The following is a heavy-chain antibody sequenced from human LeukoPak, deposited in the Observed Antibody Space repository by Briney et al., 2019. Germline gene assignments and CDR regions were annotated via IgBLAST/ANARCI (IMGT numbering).Heavy chain of an antibody. D-gene: IGHD6-19*01. J-gene: IGHJ5*02. CDR2: ISAYNGNT. CDR1: GYTFTIYG. Sequence: ASVKVSCKASGYTFTIYGINWVRQAPGQGLEWMGWISAYNGNTHYAQKFQGRVTMTTDTSTSTAYMELRSLRSDDTAIYYCARDQSSGWYFTYNWFDPWGQGTLVTVS. CDR3: ARDQSSGWYFTYNWFDP. V-gene: IGHV1-18*01.